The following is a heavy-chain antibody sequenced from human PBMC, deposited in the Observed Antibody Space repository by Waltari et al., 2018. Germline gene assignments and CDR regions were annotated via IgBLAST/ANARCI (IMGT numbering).Heavy chain of an antibody. Sequence: QVQLVESGGGVVQPGGSLRLSCAASGFTFSTYGMHWVRQTPGKGLEWVTFIRNDGSDKDYADSMKGRFTVSRDNSKNTLYLQMSNLRAEDTAVYYCAKRGDISSHGAFDIWGQGTMVTVSS. V-gene: IGHV3-30*02. CDR3: AKRGDISSHGAFDI. CDR1: GFTFSTYG. CDR2: IRNDGSDK. D-gene: IGHD3-10*01. J-gene: IGHJ3*02.